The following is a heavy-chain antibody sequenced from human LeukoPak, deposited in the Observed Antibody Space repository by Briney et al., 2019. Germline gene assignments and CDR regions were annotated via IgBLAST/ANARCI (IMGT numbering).Heavy chain of an antibody. CDR2: ISAYNGNT. Sequence: ASVKFSCKASGYTFTSYGISWVRQAPGQGLEWMGWISAYNGNTNYAQKLQGRVTMTTDTSTSTAYMELRSLRSDDTAVYYCARVANYDYVWGSYRSLDAFDIWGQGTMVTVSS. CDR1: GYTFTSYG. CDR3: ARVANYDYVWGSYRSLDAFDI. J-gene: IGHJ3*02. D-gene: IGHD3-16*02. V-gene: IGHV1-18*01.